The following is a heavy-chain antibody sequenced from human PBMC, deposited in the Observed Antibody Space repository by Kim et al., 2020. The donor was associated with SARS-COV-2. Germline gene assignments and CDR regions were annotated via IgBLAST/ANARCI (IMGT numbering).Heavy chain of an antibody. Sequence: SETLSLTCTVSGGSISSGSYYWSWIRQPAGKGLEWIGRIYTSGSTNYNPSLKSRVTISVDTSKNQFSLKLSSVTAADTAVYYCARERMVRGVMGYYYYGMDVWGQGTTVTVSS. CDR3: ARERMVRGVMGYYYYGMDV. CDR2: IYTSGST. D-gene: IGHD3-10*01. V-gene: IGHV4-61*02. CDR1: GGSISSGSYY. J-gene: IGHJ6*02.